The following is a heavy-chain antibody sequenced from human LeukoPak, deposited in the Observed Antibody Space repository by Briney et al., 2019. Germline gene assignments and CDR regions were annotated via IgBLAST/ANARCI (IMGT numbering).Heavy chain of an antibody. CDR3: VRGSSGWGAFDI. CDR2: INGDGGSI. D-gene: IGHD6-19*01. J-gene: IGHJ3*02. V-gene: IGHV3-74*01. Sequence: AGSLLLPCAASGFSFISYWMRWVRHDPGRGLVWVSRINGDGGSINYADSVKGRFTISRDNAKNTLYLQMNNLRAEDTAVYYCVRGSSGWGAFDIWGQGTMVTVSS. CDR1: GFSFISYW.